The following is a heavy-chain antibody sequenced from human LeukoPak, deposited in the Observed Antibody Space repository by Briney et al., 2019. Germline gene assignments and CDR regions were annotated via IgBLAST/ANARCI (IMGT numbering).Heavy chain of an antibody. CDR3: AEPEGGYYDIRPD. D-gene: IGHD3-22*01. V-gene: IGHV3-11*01. Sequence: GGSLRLSCAASGFTFSDYYMSWIRQAPGKGLEWVSYISSSGSTIYYADSVKGRFTISRDNSKNTLYLQMNSLRAEDTAVYYCAEPEGGYYDIRPDWGQGTLVTVSS. J-gene: IGHJ4*02. CDR1: GFTFSDYY. CDR2: ISSSGSTI.